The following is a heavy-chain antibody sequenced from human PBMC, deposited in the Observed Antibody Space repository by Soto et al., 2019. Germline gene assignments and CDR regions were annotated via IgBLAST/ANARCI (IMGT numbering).Heavy chain of an antibody. V-gene: IGHV4-59*08. CDR1: GGSISSYY. CDR3: ARQSGSSSWYLNYYYGMDV. Sequence: PSETLSLTCTVSGGSISSYYWSWIRQPPGKGLEWIGYIYYSGSTNYNPSLKSRVTISVDTSKNQFSLKLSSVTAADTAVYYCARQSGSSSWYLNYYYGMDVWGQGTTVTVSS. CDR2: IYYSGST. J-gene: IGHJ6*02. D-gene: IGHD6-13*01.